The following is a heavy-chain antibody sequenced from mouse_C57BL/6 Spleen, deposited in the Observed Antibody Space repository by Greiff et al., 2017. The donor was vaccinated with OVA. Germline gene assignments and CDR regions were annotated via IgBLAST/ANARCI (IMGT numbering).Heavy chain of an antibody. Sequence: QVQLKESGAELVKPGASVKISCKASGYAFSSYWMNWVKQRPGKGLEWIGQIYPGDGDTNYNGKFKGKATLTADKSSSTAYMQLSSLTSEDSAVYFCARPITTVEGYFDYWGQGTTLTVSS. CDR3: ARPITTVEGYFDY. CDR2: IYPGDGDT. CDR1: GYAFSSYW. J-gene: IGHJ2*01. V-gene: IGHV1-80*01. D-gene: IGHD1-1*01.